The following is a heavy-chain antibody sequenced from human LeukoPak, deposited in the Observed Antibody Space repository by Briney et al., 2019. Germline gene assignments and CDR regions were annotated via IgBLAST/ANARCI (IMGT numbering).Heavy chain of an antibody. CDR3: ARDLHFDYESSHAFDI. CDR1: GFTFRSYS. Sequence: PGGSLRLSCAAFGFTFRSYSMSWVRQAPGKGLEWVSYISSGSNTMFYADSMKGRLTISRDNAKNSLFLQMNVLRAEDTAVYYCARDLHFDYESSHAFDIWGQGTMVTVSS. D-gene: IGHD3-22*01. V-gene: IGHV3-48*01. CDR2: ISSGSNTM. J-gene: IGHJ3*02.